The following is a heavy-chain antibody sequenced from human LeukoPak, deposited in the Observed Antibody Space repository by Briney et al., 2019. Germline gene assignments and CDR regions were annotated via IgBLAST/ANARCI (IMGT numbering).Heavy chain of an antibody. Sequence: SETLSLTCTVSGGSISSYYWSWIRQPAGKGLEWIGRIYTSGSTNYNPSLKSRVTMSVDTSKNQFSLKLSSVTAADTAVYYCAREPAYYYDSSGYRNWFDPWGQGTLVTVSS. V-gene: IGHV4-4*07. CDR1: GGSISSYY. J-gene: IGHJ5*02. CDR2: IYTSGST. D-gene: IGHD3-22*01. CDR3: AREPAYYYDSSGYRNWFDP.